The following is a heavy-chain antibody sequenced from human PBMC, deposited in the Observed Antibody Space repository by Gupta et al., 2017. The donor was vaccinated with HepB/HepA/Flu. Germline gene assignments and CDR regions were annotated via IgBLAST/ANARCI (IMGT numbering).Heavy chain of an antibody. CDR1: GFTFRDYA. V-gene: IGHV3-49*05. CDR2: IRRTPWGGAT. CDR3: TGEGRAYAYGYFDS. J-gene: IGHJ2*01. D-gene: IGHD3-16*01. Sequence: EMQLVESGGGLVKPGRSLRLSCTGSGFTFRDYAMSWFRQAPGKGLEWVGLIRRTPWGGATEYGASVKGRFTSSRDDSSSIVYMKMNSLKTEDTAVDECTGEGRAYAYGYFDSWGRGTLVRVSS.